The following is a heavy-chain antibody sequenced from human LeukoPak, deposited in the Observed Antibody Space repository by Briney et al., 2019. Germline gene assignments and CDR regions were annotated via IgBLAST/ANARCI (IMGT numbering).Heavy chain of an antibody. Sequence: GGSLRLSCTASGFTFTDFYISWIRQAPGKGLEWVANIKQDGNEKYYVDSVKGRFTISRDNAKNSLYLQMNSLRAEDTAVYYCASGFDSRFFDKWGQGTLVTVSS. CDR1: GFTFTDFY. CDR2: IKQDGNEK. CDR3: ASGFDSRFFDK. D-gene: IGHD3-22*01. V-gene: IGHV3-7*01. J-gene: IGHJ4*02.